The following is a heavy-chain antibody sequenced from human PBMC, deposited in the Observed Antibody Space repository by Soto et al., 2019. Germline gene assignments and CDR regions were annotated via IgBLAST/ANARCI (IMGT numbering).Heavy chain of an antibody. Sequence: PGESLKISCMGSEYNFSTYWIAWVRQMPGKGLEWMGIIYPGDSDTRYSPSFQGQVTISADKSISTAHLQWSSLKASGTAMYYCARQRLWGTSGYYYFENWGQGTLVTVSS. D-gene: IGHD3-22*01. CDR2: IYPGDSDT. J-gene: IGHJ4*02. CDR3: ARQRLWGTSGYYYFEN. CDR1: EYNFSTYW. V-gene: IGHV5-51*01.